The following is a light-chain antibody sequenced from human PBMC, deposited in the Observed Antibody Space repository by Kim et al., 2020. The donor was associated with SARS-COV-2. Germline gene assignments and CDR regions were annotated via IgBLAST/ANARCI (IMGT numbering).Light chain of an antibody. J-gene: IGLJ2*01. CDR1: SSDVGSYTY. CDR2: DVT. V-gene: IGLV2-11*01. Sequence: PGQSVTISCTGTSSDVGSYTYVSWYQQHPDKAPKLILYDVTKRPSGVPDRFSGSKSGNTASLTISGLQAEDEADYYCCSYAGSVVFGGGTQLTVL. CDR3: CSYAGSVV.